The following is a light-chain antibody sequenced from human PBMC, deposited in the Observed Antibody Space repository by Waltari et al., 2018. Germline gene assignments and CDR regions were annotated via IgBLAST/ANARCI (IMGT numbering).Light chain of an antibody. CDR2: AAS. Sequence: DIQMTQSPSSLSASVGDRVTITCRASQTISRYLNWYQQKPGKAPNLLISAASSLQSGVPSRFSGSGSGREFTLIITSLQPEDFATYYCQESYSFTRTFGQGTKVEIK. CDR3: QESYSFTRT. V-gene: IGKV1-39*01. CDR1: QTISRY. J-gene: IGKJ1*01.